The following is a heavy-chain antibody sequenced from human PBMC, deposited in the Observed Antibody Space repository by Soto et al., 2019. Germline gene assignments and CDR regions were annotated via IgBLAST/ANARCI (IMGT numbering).Heavy chain of an antibody. CDR2: VYWDDDR. CDR1: GFSLTTTGVG. V-gene: IGHV2-5*02. J-gene: IGHJ4*02. Sequence: SGPTLVNPTQTLTLTCTLSGFSLTTTGVGVGWFRQPPRKALEWLALVYWDDDRRYRPSLKSRLTITRDTSKNQVVLTMTNVDPEDTATYYCAHKRELPTVKYFDYWGQGTLDIVSS. CDR3: AHKRELPTVKYFDY. D-gene: IGHD4-17*01.